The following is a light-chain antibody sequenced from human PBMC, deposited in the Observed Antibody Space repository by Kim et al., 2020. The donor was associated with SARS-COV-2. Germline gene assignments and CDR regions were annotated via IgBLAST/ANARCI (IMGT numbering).Light chain of an antibody. CDR1: SLRSYY. CDR3: QSRDSGGRVM. Sequence: SSELTQDPVVSVALGQTVRITCQGDSLRSYYATWYQQKPRQAPVLVIYGRNNRLSGIPDRFSASASGNTASLTISGTQAEDEADFYCQSRDSGGRVMFGGGTQLTVL. V-gene: IGLV3-19*01. CDR2: GRN. J-gene: IGLJ3*02.